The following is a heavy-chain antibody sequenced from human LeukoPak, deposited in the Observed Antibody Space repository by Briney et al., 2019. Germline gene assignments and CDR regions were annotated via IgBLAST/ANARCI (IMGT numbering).Heavy chain of an antibody. CDR3: ARESKSYDGSGYYHDS. Sequence: SETLSLTCSVSGGSISSYYWSWIRQPAGRGLEWIGRIYASGGTDYNPSLKSRVTMSVDTSKNQFSPKLWSVTAADTAVYYCARESKSYDGSGYYHDSWGQGTLVTVSS. V-gene: IGHV4-4*07. CDR1: GGSISSYY. D-gene: IGHD3-22*01. J-gene: IGHJ4*02. CDR2: IYASGGT.